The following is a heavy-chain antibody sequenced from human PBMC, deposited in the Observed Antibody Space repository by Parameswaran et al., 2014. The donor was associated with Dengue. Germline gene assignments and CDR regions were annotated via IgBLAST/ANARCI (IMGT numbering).Heavy chain of an antibody. CDR3: ARDHPTVTTHFYYGMDV. D-gene: IGHD4-11*01. CDR1: GFTFSSYS. Sequence: GSLRLSCAASGFTFSSYSMNWVRQAPGKGLEWVSSISSSSSYIYYADSVKGRFTISRDNAKNSLYLQMNSLRAEDTAVYYCARDHPTVTTHFYYGMDVWGQGTTVTVSS. V-gene: IGHV3-21*01. CDR2: ISSSSSYI. J-gene: IGHJ6*02.